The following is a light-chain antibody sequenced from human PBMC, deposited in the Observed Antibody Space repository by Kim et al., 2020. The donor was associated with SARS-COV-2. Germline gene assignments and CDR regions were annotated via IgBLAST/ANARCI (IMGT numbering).Light chain of an antibody. CDR1: SGYSNFK. Sequence: VLTQPPSASASLGASVTLTCTLSSGYSNFKVDWYQQRPGKGPRFVMRVGPGGMVGSKGDGIPDRFSVLGSGLNRYLTIKNIQEEDESDYHCGADHGSGSKFVYVFGTGTKVTVL. V-gene: IGLV9-49*01. CDR3: GADHGSGSKFVYV. CDR2: VGPGGMVG. J-gene: IGLJ1*01.